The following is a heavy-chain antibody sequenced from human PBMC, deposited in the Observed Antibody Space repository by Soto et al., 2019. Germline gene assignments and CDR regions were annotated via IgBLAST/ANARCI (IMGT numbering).Heavy chain of an antibody. CDR3: ARGPFVVVISSPDPSSYWRYPNDY. D-gene: IGHD3-3*01. CDR1: GFIFSSYG. V-gene: IGHV3-33*03. Sequence: QVQLVESGGGVVQPGRSLRLSCVASGFIFSSYGMHWVRQTPGKGLEWVAVIWYDGTNKYYADSVKGRFTISRDNSKNTLYLQMNSLRAEDTAVYYCARGPFVVVISSPDPSSYWRYPNDYWGQGTLVAVSS. CDR2: IWYDGTNK. J-gene: IGHJ4*02.